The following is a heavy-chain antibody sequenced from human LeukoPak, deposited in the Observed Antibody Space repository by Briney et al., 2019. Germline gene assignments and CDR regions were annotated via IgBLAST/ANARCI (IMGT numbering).Heavy chain of an antibody. D-gene: IGHD4-17*01. Sequence: GGSLRLSCAASGFTFNSYDMSWVRQAPGKGLEWVSAISGSGDSTYYADSVKGQFTISRDNSKNTLYLQMNSLRAEDTAVYYCARAFSTTAFDYWGQGTLVTVSS. V-gene: IGHV3-23*01. J-gene: IGHJ4*02. CDR3: ARAFSTTAFDY. CDR2: ISGSGDST. CDR1: GFTFNSYD.